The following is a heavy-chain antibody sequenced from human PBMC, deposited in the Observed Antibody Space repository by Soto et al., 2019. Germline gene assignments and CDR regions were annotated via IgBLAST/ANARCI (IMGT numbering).Heavy chain of an antibody. J-gene: IGHJ2*01. Sequence: GGSLRLSCAASGFTFSSYAMSWVRQAPGKGLEWVSAISGSGGSTYYADSVKGRFTISRDNSKNTLYLQMNSLRAEDTAVYYCARGTSSSYYYDSSGYQTVRYLDLWGRGTLVTVYS. CDR1: GFTFSSYA. D-gene: IGHD3-22*01. CDR3: ARGTSSSYYYDSSGYQTVRYLDL. CDR2: ISGSGGST. V-gene: IGHV3-23*01.